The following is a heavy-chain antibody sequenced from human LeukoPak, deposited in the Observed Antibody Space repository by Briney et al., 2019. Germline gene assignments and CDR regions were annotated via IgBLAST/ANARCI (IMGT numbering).Heavy chain of an antibody. D-gene: IGHD2-21*02. CDR2: IIQDGSAK. Sequence: GGSLRLSCVASGYTFSTYRMSWVRQAPGKGLVWVANIIQDGSAKNYVDSVKGRFTISRDNAKNSLYLQMNSLRAEDTAVYYCATVPTYYLITSGDYYFEHWGQGTLVTVSS. V-gene: IGHV3-7*02. J-gene: IGHJ4*02. CDR3: ATVPTYYLITSGDYYFEH. CDR1: GYTFSTYR.